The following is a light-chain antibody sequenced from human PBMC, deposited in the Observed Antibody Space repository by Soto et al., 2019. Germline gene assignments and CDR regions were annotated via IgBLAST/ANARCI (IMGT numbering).Light chain of an antibody. CDR3: PSCDSSRSVV. CDR2: GNT. Sequence: QSVLTQPPSVSGAPGQRVTISCTGSSSNIGAGYDVNWYQQLPGRAPKLLIYGNTNRPSGVPDRFSGSKSGTSASLAITRLQAEDEADYYCPSCDSSRSVVFGGGTKLTV. J-gene: IGLJ2*01. V-gene: IGLV1-40*01. CDR1: SSNIGAGYD.